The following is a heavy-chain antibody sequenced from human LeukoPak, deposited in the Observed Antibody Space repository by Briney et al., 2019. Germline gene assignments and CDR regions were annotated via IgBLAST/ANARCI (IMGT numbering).Heavy chain of an antibody. V-gene: IGHV1-18*01. CDR2: ISAYSGNT. J-gene: IGHJ5*02. CDR3: ARDSPPGGYDFWSGYYNWFDP. Sequence: ASVKVSCKASGYTFTSYGISWVRQAPGQGLEWMGWISAYSGNTNYAQKLQGRVTMTTDTSMSTAYMELRSLRSDDTGVYYCARDSPPGGYDFWSGYYNWFDPWGQGTLVTVSS. D-gene: IGHD3-3*01. CDR1: GYTFTSYG.